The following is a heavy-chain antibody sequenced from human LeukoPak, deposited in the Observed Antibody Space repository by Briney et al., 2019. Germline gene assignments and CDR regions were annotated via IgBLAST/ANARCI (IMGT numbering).Heavy chain of an antibody. CDR3: ARGRFCSSTSCHPGVDWFDP. D-gene: IGHD2-2*01. J-gene: IGHJ5*02. V-gene: IGHV1-3*01. CDR2: INAGNGNT. CDR1: GYTFTSYA. Sequence: ASVKVSCKASGYTFTSYAMRWVRQAPGQRLEWMGWINAGNGNTKYSQKFQGRVTITRDTSASTAYMELSSLRSEDTAVYYCARGRFCSSTSCHPGVDWFDPWGQGTLVTVSS.